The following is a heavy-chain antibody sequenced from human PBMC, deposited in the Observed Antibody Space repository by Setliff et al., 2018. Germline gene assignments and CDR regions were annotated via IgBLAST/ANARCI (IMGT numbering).Heavy chain of an antibody. CDR2: INTNTGNP. V-gene: IGHV7-4-1*02. CDR1: GYTFTTYA. CDR3: ARGSRFGTIVYRGDYYMDV. D-gene: IGHD3-10*01. J-gene: IGHJ6*03. Sequence: GASVKVSCKASGYTFTTYAISWMRQAPGQGLEWMGWINTNTGNPSYAQGFTGRFVFSLDTSVSTAYLQISSLKPEDTAVYYCARGSRFGTIVYRGDYYMDVWGKGTTVTVSS.